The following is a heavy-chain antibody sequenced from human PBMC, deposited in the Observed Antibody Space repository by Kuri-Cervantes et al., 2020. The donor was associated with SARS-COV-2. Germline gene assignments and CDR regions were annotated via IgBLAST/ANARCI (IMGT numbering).Heavy chain of an antibody. V-gene: IGHV3-11*04. J-gene: IGHJ3*02. D-gene: IGHD6-13*01. Sequence: GGSLRLSCAASGFTFSDYYMSWIRQAPGKGLEWVSYISSSGSTIYYADSVKGRFTISRDNAKNSLYLQMNSLRAEDTAVYYCARDRYSSSWYFVSAFDIWGQGTMVTVSS. CDR2: ISSSGSTI. CDR3: ARDRYSSSWYFVSAFDI. CDR1: GFTFSDYY.